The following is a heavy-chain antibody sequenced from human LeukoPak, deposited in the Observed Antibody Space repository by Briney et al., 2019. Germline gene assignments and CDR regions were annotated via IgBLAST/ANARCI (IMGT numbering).Heavy chain of an antibody. Sequence: GGSLRLSCAASGHTFKNYRMNWVRQAPGKGLEWVSYITSSSSYKYYGDSVKGRFTISRDNAKNSLYLQMNSLRADDTAVYYCAGDRDSSSMDVWGQGTTVTVSS. CDR1: GHTFKNYR. CDR2: ITSSSSYK. J-gene: IGHJ6*02. V-gene: IGHV3-21*01. CDR3: AGDRDSSSMDV. D-gene: IGHD6-6*01.